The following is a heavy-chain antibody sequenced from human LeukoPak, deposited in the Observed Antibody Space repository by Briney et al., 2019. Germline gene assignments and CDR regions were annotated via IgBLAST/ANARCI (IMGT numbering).Heavy chain of an antibody. CDR1: GGSISSYY. Sequence: PSETLSLTCTVSGGSISSYYWSWIRQPPGKGLEWIGYIYYSGSTNYNPSLKSRVTISVDTSKNQFSLKLSPVTAADTAVYYCARVRAVAITMIVVNAFDIWGQGTMVTVSS. CDR2: IYYSGST. J-gene: IGHJ3*02. V-gene: IGHV4-59*01. D-gene: IGHD3-22*01. CDR3: ARVRAVAITMIVVNAFDI.